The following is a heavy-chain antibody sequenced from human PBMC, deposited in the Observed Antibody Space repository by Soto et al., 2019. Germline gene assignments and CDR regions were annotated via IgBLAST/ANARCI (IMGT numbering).Heavy chain of an antibody. CDR2: IKQDGSEK. CDR3: ARETRGEGITGGLWGLYYYYYMDV. CDR1: GFTFSSYW. J-gene: IGHJ6*03. Sequence: PGGSLRLSCAASGFTFSSYWMSWVRQAPGKGLEWVANIKQDGSEKYYVDSVKGRFTISRDNAKNSLYLQMNSLRAEDTAVYYCARETRGEGITGGLWGLYYYYYMDVWGKGTTVTVSS. D-gene: IGHD1-20*01. V-gene: IGHV3-7*01.